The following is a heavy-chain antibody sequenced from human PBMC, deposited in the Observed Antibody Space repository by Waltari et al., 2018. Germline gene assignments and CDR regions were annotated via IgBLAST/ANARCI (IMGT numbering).Heavy chain of an antibody. CDR1: KFTVTKHA. Sequence: EVQLLESGGGLVQPGGSLRLSCAASKFTVTKHAMSWVLQAPGKGLEWVSVIYSGGRTDFGDSVKGRFTMSRDDSKNTVYLQMNSLRPEDTALYYCARFGLALDLWGQGTMVTVSS. D-gene: IGHD3-16*01. V-gene: IGHV3-23*03. J-gene: IGHJ3*01. CDR2: IYSGGRT. CDR3: ARFGLALDL.